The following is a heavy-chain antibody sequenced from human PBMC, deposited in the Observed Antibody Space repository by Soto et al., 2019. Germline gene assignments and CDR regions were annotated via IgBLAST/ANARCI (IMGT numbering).Heavy chain of an antibody. V-gene: IGHV4-59*01. CDR3: ARGRGGAYCGGDCYSPYYYGMDV. CDR1: GGSISSYY. CDR2: IYYSGST. Sequence: KPSETLSLTCTVSGGSISSYYWSWIRQPPGKGLEWIGYIYYSGSTNYNPSLKSRVTISVDTSKNQFSLKLSSVTAADTAVYYCARGRGGAYCGGDCYSPYYYGMDVWGQGTTVTVSS. J-gene: IGHJ6*02. D-gene: IGHD2-21*02.